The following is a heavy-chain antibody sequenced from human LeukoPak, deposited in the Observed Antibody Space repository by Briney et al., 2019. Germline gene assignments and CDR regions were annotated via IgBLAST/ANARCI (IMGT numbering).Heavy chain of an antibody. D-gene: IGHD1-26*01. CDR3: GRLGAENWFDP. V-gene: IGHV4-59*08. J-gene: IGHJ5*02. CDR2: IYYSGGT. CDR1: GGSISSYY. Sequence: SENLSLTCTVSGGSISSYYWSWIRQPPGKGLEWIGYIYYSGGTNYNPSLKSRVTISVDTSKNQFSLKLSSVTAADTAVYYCGRLGAENWFDPWGQGTLVTVSS.